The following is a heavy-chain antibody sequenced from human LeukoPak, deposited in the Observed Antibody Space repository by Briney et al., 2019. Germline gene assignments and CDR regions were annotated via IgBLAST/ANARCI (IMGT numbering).Heavy chain of an antibody. J-gene: IGHJ4*02. Sequence: SETLSLTCTVSGGSISSYYWSWIRQPPGKGLEWIGYIYYSGSTNYNPSLKSRVTISVDTSKNQFSLKLSSVTAADTAVYYCARSEGSWLNGPTDYWGQGTLVTVSS. CDR1: GGSISSYY. D-gene: IGHD6-13*01. CDR3: ARSEGSWLNGPTDY. V-gene: IGHV4-59*01. CDR2: IYYSGST.